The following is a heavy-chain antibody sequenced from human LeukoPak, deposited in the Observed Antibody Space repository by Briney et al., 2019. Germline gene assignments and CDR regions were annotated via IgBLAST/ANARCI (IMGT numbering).Heavy chain of an antibody. CDR3: ARAHTAMWELTKASAFDI. J-gene: IGHJ3*02. Sequence: PGGSLRLSCAASGFTISSYSMNWVRQAPGKGLEWVSSISSSSSYIYYADPVKGRFTISRDNPKNSLYLQMNSRRAEDTAEYYCARAHTAMWELTKASAFDIWGQGTMVTVSS. V-gene: IGHV3-21*01. CDR1: GFTISSYS. CDR2: ISSSSSYI. D-gene: IGHD1-26*01.